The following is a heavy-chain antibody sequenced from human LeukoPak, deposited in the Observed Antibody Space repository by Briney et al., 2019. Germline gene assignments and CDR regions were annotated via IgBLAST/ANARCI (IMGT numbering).Heavy chain of an antibody. V-gene: IGHV3-48*03. D-gene: IGHD7-27*01. Sequence: PGGSLRLSCAASGFTFSSYEMNWVRQAPGKGLEWVSYISSSGSTIYYADSVKGRFTISRDDSKNTLSLQMNSLTVEDTAVYYCARDLAWGAFDYWGQGTLVTVSS. CDR1: GFTFSSYE. CDR2: ISSSGSTI. J-gene: IGHJ4*02. CDR3: ARDLAWGAFDY.